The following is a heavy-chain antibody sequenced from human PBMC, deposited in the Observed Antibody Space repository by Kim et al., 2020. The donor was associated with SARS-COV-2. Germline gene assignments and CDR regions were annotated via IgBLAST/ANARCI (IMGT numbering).Heavy chain of an antibody. D-gene: IGHD2-15*01. Sequence: GSNKYYADSVKGRFAISRDNSNNTLYLQMNSLRAEDTAVYYCAAADAFDIWGQGTMVTVSS. V-gene: IGHV3-33*01. J-gene: IGHJ3*02. CDR3: AAADAFDI. CDR2: GSNK.